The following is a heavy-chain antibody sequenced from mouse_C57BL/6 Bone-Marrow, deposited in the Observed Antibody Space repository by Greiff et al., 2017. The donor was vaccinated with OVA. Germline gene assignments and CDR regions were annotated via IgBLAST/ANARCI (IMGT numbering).Heavy chain of an antibody. Sequence: VQLQQPGAELVKPGASVKLSCKASGYTFTSYWMPWVKQRPGQGLEWIGMIHPNSGSTNYNEKFKSKATLTVDKSSSTAYMQLSSLTSEDSAVYYCARPDYYGSSGFAYWGQGTLVTVSA. CDR2: IHPNSGST. D-gene: IGHD1-1*01. V-gene: IGHV1-64*01. J-gene: IGHJ3*01. CDR3: ARPDYYGSSGFAY. CDR1: GYTFTSYW.